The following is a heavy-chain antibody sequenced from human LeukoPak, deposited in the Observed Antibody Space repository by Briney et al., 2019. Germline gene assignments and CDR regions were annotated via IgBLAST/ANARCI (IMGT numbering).Heavy chain of an antibody. J-gene: IGHJ4*02. D-gene: IGHD3-10*01. V-gene: IGHV4-34*01. CDR3: ARGGPITMVRGVKFPFDY. CDR1: GGSFSGYY. CDR2: INHSGST. Sequence: SETLSLICAVYGGSFSGYYWSWIRQPPGKGLEWIGEINHSGSTNYNPSLKSRVTISVDTSKNQFSLKLSSVTAADTAVYYCARGGPITMVRGVKFPFDYWGQGTLVTVSS.